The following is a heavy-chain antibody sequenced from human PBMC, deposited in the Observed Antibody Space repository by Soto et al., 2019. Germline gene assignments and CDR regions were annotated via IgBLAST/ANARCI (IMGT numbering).Heavy chain of an antibody. CDR2: LSDSGGSI. Sequence: EVQLLESGGGLVQPGGSLRLSCTASGFTFSRHAMTWVRQAPGKGLEWVAGLSDSGGSIYYADSVKGRFTISRDNSTNTLYLQMNTLRAEDTAIYDCAKVSSSWYAGFFDLWGQGTLVTVSS. CDR3: AKVSSSWYAGFFDL. J-gene: IGHJ4*02. V-gene: IGHV3-23*01. D-gene: IGHD6-13*01. CDR1: GFTFSRHA.